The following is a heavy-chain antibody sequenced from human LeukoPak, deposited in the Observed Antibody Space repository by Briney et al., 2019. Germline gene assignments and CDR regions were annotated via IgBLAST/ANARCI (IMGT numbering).Heavy chain of an antibody. Sequence: SETLSLTCTVSGGSISSYYWSWIRQPPGKGLEWIGYIYYSGSTNYNPSLKSRVTISVDTSKNQFSLKLSSVTAADTAVYYCARDRPDDSSGYYFGFHAFDIWGQGTMVTVSS. CDR2: IYYSGST. CDR3: ARDRPDDSSGYYFGFHAFDI. CDR1: GGSISSYY. V-gene: IGHV4-59*01. J-gene: IGHJ3*02. D-gene: IGHD3-22*01.